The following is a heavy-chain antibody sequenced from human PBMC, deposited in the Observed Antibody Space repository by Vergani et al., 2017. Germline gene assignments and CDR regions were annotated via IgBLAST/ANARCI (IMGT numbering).Heavy chain of an antibody. CDR3: ARGRRGGYCIGGSFNFWFDR. J-gene: IGHJ5*02. V-gene: IGHV4-34*01. CDR1: GGPFSGYY. D-gene: IGHD2-15*01. Sequence: QVQLQQWGAGLLKPSETLSLTCADYGGPFSGYYWSWIRQPPGKGLKWIGEINHSGCTNYNPSLKSRVTISVDTSKNQFSLKLSSVTAADTTVYYCARGRRGGYCIGGSFNFWFDRWGEGSLLTVSS. CDR2: INHSGCT.